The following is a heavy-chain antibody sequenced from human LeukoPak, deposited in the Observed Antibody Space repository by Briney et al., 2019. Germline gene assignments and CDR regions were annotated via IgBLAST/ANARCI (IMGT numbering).Heavy chain of an antibody. CDR1: GGSISNSIYY. CDR3: AASMVRGVRYFDY. J-gene: IGHJ4*02. V-gene: IGHV4-39*07. D-gene: IGHD3-10*01. Sequence: SETLSLTCTVSGGSISNSIYYWGWIRQPPGKGLEWIGEINHSGSTNYNPSLKSRVTISVDTSKNQFSLKLSSVTAADTAVYYCAASMVRGVRYFDYWGQGTLVTVSS. CDR2: INHSGST.